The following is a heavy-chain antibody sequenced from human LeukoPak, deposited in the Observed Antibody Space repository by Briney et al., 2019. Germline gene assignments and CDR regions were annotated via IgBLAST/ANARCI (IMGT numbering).Heavy chain of an antibody. Sequence: PGGSLRLSCAASGFTVSSNYMSWVRQAPGKGLEWVSVIYSGGSTYYADSVKGRFTISRDNSKNTLYLQMNSLRAEDTAVYYCARDHYDILTGPPSYYFDYWGQGTLVTVSS. V-gene: IGHV3-53*01. J-gene: IGHJ4*02. CDR2: IYSGGST. CDR1: GFTVSSNY. D-gene: IGHD3-9*01. CDR3: ARDHYDILTGPPSYYFDY.